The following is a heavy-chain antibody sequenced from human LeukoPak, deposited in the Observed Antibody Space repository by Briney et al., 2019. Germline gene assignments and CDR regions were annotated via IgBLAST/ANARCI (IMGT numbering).Heavy chain of an antibody. J-gene: IGHJ3*02. V-gene: IGHV3-23*01. D-gene: IGHD6-13*01. Sequence: PGGSLRLSCAASGFTFSSYAMSWVRQAPGKGLEWVSAISGSGGSTYYADSVKGRFTISRDNSKNTLYLQMNSLRAEDTAVHYCAKGYSSSWYRDAFDIWGQGTMVTVSS. CDR2: ISGSGGST. CDR1: GFTFSSYA. CDR3: AKGYSSSWYRDAFDI.